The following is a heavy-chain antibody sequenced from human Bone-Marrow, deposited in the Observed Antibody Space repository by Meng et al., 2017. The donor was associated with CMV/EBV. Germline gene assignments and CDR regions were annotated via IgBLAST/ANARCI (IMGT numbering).Heavy chain of an antibody. Sequence: LTFSNYAMSWVRQAPGKGLEWVSGISGGAYTTYYADSVKGRFTISADNFKNTLYLQMNSLRAEDTALYYCAKSGVYSGYALSKYYFNYWGQGTLVTVSS. D-gene: IGHD5-12*01. CDR2: ISGGAYTT. CDR1: LTFSNYA. J-gene: IGHJ4*02. V-gene: IGHV3-23*01. CDR3: AKSGVYSGYALSKYYFNY.